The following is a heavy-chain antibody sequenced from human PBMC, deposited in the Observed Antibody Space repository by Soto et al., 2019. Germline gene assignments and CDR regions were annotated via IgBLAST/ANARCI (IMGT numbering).Heavy chain of an antibody. CDR3: AKGGCSGVSCGWFDP. Sequence: EVQLLESGGGLVHPGGSLRLSCAASGFTFSDYAMNWVRQAPGKGLEWVSGISGSGGDTYYADSVNGRFTISRDNSKNTLYLQMSSLRAEATAVYLCAKGGCSGVSCGWFDPWGQGTVVTVSS. V-gene: IGHV3-23*01. CDR2: ISGSGGDT. CDR1: GFTFSDYA. D-gene: IGHD2-15*01. J-gene: IGHJ5*02.